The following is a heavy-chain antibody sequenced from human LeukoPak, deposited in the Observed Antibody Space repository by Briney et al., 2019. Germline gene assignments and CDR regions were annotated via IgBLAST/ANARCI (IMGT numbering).Heavy chain of an antibody. CDR3: ARGGAYYYDSSDYYYAHQLNY. CDR1: GGSISSYY. D-gene: IGHD3-22*01. Sequence: PSETLSLTCTVSGGSISSYYWSWIRQPAGKGLEWIGRIYTSGSTNYNPSLKSRVTMSVDTSKNQFSLKLSSVTAADTAVYYCARGGAYYYDSSDYYYAHQLNYWGQGTLVTVSS. V-gene: IGHV4-4*07. CDR2: IYTSGST. J-gene: IGHJ4*02.